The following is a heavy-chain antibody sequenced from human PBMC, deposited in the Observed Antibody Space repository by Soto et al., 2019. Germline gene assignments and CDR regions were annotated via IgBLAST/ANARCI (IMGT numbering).Heavy chain of an antibody. J-gene: IGHJ6*02. D-gene: IGHD6-19*01. CDR2: ISSNGGST. CDR1: GFTFSSYA. Sequence: GGSLRLSCSASGFTFSSYAMHWVRQAPGKGLEYVSAISSNGGSTYYADSVKGRFTISRDNSKNTLYLQMSSLGAEDTAVYYCVKATVSIAVAGPYYYYGMDVWGQGTTVTVTS. CDR3: VKATVSIAVAGPYYYYGMDV. V-gene: IGHV3-64D*06.